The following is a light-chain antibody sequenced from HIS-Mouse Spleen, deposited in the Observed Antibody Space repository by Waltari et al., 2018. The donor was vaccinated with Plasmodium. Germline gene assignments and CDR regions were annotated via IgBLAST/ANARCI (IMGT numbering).Light chain of an antibody. CDR3: YSTDSSGNHRV. Sequence: SSELTQPPSVSVSPGQTARIPCSGDALPNKSAYWYQQKSDQAPVLGIYEDSKRPSGTPERFSGSSSGTMATLTISGAQVEDEADYYCYSTDSSGNHRVFGGGTKLTVL. V-gene: IGLV3-10*01. CDR1: ALPNKS. J-gene: IGLJ3*02. CDR2: EDS.